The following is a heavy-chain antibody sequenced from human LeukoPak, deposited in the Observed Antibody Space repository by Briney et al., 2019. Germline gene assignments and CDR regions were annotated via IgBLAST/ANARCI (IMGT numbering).Heavy chain of an antibody. CDR2: IRYYVSNK. CDR1: VFTFSSYV. J-gene: IGHJ4*02. D-gene: IGHD2-21*02. V-gene: IGHV3-30*02. CDR3: AKDKTLYCGGDCLFDY. Sequence: GGSLRLSSAASVFTFSSYVMHCVRQAPGPGLGWVAFIRYYVSNKHYADSVNGRFTISRDNSKNTLYLQMNSLRAEDTAVYYCAKDKTLYCGGDCLFDYWGQGTLVTVSS.